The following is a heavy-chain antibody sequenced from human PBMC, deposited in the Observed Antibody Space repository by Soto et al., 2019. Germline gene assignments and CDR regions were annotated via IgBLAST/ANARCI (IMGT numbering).Heavy chain of an antibody. Sequence: SETLSLTCTVSGGSISSSSYYWGWIRQPPGKGLEWIGSIYYSGSTYYNPSLKSRVTISVDTSKNQFSLKLSSVTAADTAVYYCARLFRPHYYDIPYPVGSRTNGMDVWGQGTTVTVSS. CDR2: IYYSGST. J-gene: IGHJ6*02. D-gene: IGHD3-22*01. CDR1: GGSISSSSYY. V-gene: IGHV4-39*01. CDR3: ARLFRPHYYDIPYPVGSRTNGMDV.